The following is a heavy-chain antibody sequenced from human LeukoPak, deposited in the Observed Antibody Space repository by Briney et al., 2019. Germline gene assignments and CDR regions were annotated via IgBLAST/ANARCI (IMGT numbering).Heavy chain of an antibody. D-gene: IGHD3-9*01. V-gene: IGHV3-48*03. CDR2: ISSSGSTI. CDR3: ARADILTGYFMDV. J-gene: IGHJ6*03. Sequence: GGPLRLSCAASGFTFISYEMHWVRQAPGKGLEWVSYISSSGSTIYYADSVRGRFTVSRDNAKNSLYLQVNSLRAEDTAVYYCARADILTGYFMDVWGKGTTVTVS. CDR1: GFTFISYE.